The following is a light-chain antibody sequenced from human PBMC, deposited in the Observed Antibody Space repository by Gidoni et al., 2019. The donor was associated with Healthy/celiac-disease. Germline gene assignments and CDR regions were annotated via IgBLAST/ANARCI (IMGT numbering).Light chain of an antibody. CDR1: QSVSSY. CDR3: QQRSNWPLLFT. CDR2: DAS. V-gene: IGKV3-11*01. J-gene: IGKJ3*01. Sequence: EMVVKQSPATLSLSPGERATLSCRASQSVSSYLAWYQQKPGQAPRLLIYDASNRATVIPARFSGSGSGTDFTLTISSLEPEDFAVYYCQQRSNWPLLFTFGPGTKVDIK.